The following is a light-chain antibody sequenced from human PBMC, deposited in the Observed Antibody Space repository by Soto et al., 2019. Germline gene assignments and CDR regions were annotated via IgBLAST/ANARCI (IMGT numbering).Light chain of an antibody. V-gene: IGLV2-14*01. CDR1: SSDVGAYNY. CDR3: SSYASSSTVI. CDR2: DVS. J-gene: IGLJ2*01. Sequence: QSALTQPASVSGSPGQSITISCTGTSSDVGAYNYVSWYQQHPVKAPKLMIYDVSSRPSGISNRYSGSKSGNTASLTISGVQSEDEADYYCSSYASSSTVIFCGGTKVTVL.